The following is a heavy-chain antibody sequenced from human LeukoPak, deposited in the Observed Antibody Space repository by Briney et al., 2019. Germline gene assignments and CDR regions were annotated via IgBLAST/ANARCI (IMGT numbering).Heavy chain of an antibody. V-gene: IGHV4-34*01. CDR3: ARGRGYSYSY. CDR1: GGSFSGYY. D-gene: IGHD5-18*01. J-gene: IGHJ4*02. Sequence: SETLSLTCAVYGGSFSGYYWSWIRQPPGKGLEWVGEINHSGSTNYNPSLKSRVTISVDTSKNQFSLKLSSVTAADTAVYYCARGRGYSYSYWGQGTLVTVSS. CDR2: INHSGST.